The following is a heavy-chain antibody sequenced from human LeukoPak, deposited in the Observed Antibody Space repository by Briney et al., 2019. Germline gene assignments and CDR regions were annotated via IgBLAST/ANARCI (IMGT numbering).Heavy chain of an antibody. J-gene: IGHJ6*02. CDR2: INHSGST. CDR1: GGSFSGYY. Sequence: PSETLSLTCAVYGGSFSGYYWSWIRQPPGKGLEWIGEINHSGSTNYNPSLKSRVTMSVDTSKNQFSLKLSSVTAADTAVYYCARDGRDCTNGVCYNMAHYYYGMDVWGQGTTVTVSS. D-gene: IGHD2-8*01. CDR3: ARDGRDCTNGVCYNMAHYYYGMDV. V-gene: IGHV4-34*01.